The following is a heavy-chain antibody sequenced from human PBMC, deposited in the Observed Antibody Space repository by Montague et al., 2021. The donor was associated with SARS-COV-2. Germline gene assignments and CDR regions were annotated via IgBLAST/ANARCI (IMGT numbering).Heavy chain of an antibody. CDR1: GFTFSSYG. D-gene: IGHD1-1*01. CDR2: LWDDGSNK. J-gene: IGHJ6*02. Sequence: SLRLSCAASGFTFSSYGMHWVRQAPGKGLEWVAVLWDDGSNKYYADSVKGRFTISRDNSKNTLYLQMNSLRAEDTAVYYCARDEDRGYNWNAHGMDVWGQGTTVTVSS. CDR3: ARDEDRGYNWNAHGMDV. V-gene: IGHV3-33*01.